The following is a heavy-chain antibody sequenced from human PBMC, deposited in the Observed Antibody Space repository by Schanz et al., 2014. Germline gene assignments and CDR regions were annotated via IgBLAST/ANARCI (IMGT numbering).Heavy chain of an antibody. D-gene: IGHD3-10*01. V-gene: IGHV3-33*08. CDR1: GFTFSGYG. Sequence: VQLVESGGGFVQPGGSLRLSCAASGFTFSGYGMHWVRQAPGKGLDWVAVGCYDGSKKYYADSVRGRFAISRDNSKNTLYLQMNRLRTEDTAVYYCATVGSETYSIYWYFDLWGRGTLVTVSS. CDR2: GCYDGSKK. J-gene: IGHJ2*01. CDR3: ATVGSETYSIYWYFDL.